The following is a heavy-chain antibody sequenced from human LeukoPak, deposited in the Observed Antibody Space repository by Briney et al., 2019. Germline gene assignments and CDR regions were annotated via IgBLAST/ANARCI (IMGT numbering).Heavy chain of an antibody. CDR1: GFTFSSYG. CDR3: AKGGGSYPRSPFDY. Sequence: GGSLRLSCAASGFTFSSYGMHWVRQAPGKGLEWVAVISYDGSNKYYADSVKGRFTISRDNSKNTLYLQMNSLRAEDTAVYYCAKGGGSYPRSPFDYWGQGILVIVSS. CDR2: ISYDGSNK. V-gene: IGHV3-30*18. D-gene: IGHD1-26*01. J-gene: IGHJ4*02.